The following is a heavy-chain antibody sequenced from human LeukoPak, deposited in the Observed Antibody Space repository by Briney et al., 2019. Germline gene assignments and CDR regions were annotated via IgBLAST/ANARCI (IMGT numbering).Heavy chain of an antibody. V-gene: IGHV1-2*02. J-gene: IGHJ4*02. D-gene: IGHD2-2*01. CDR2: INPNTGGT. Sequence: ASVKVSSKASGYTFTGYYMHWVRQAPGQGLEWMGWINPNTGGTDYTQKFQGRVTMTRDTSISTAYMELSRLRSDDAAVYYCAVKMGYCSSSRCLTGFDYWGQGTLVTVSS. CDR3: AVKMGYCSSSRCLTGFDY. CDR1: GYTFTGYY.